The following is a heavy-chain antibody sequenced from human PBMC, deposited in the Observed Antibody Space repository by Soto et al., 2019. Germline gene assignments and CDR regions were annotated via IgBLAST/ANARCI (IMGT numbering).Heavy chain of an antibody. CDR3: ARGGDGYNAHYYYYGMDV. CDR2: IYYSGST. J-gene: IGHJ6*02. V-gene: IGHV4-31*03. D-gene: IGHD5-12*01. CDR1: GGSISSGGYY. Sequence: SETLSLTCTVSGGSISSGGYYWSWIRQHPGKGLEWIGYIYYSGSTYYNPSLKSRVTISVDTSKNQFSLKLSSVTAADTAVHYCARGGDGYNAHYYYYGMDVWGQGTTVTVSS.